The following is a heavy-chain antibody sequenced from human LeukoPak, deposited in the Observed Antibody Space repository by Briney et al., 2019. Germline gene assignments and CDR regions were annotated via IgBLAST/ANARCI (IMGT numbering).Heavy chain of an antibody. CDR3: ARQDGRGYCSGGSCYEGGLDY. J-gene: IGHJ4*02. Sequence: SETLSLTCTVSGGSISSSSYYWGWIRQPPGKGLEWIGSIYYSVTTYYNPSLKSRVTISVDTSKNQFSLKLTSVTAADTAVYYCARQDGRGYCSGGSCYEGGLDYWGQGTLVTVSS. D-gene: IGHD2-15*01. CDR2: IYYSVTT. CDR1: GGSISSSSYY. V-gene: IGHV4-39*01.